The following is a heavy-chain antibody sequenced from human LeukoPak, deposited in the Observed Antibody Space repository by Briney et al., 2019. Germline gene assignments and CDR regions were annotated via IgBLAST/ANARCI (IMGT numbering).Heavy chain of an antibody. Sequence: SETLSLTCTVSGGSISSSNSYWGWIRQPPGKGLEWIGSIYHSGSTYYNPSLKSRVTISVDTSKNQFSLKLSSVTAADTAVYYCARDGALYYWGEGTLVTVSS. J-gene: IGHJ4*02. CDR2: IYHSGST. CDR1: GGSISSSNSY. V-gene: IGHV4-39*07. D-gene: IGHD3-10*01. CDR3: ARDGALYY.